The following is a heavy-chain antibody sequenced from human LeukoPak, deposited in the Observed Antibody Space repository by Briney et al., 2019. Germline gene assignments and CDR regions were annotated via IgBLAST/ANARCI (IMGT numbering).Heavy chain of an antibody. Sequence: GGSLRLSCAASGFTFSDSWMSWVRQAPGKGLEWVANMNQDGSAKGYVDSVKGRFTISRDNARDSLYLQMSSLRPEDTAVYYCATYTHWVAGDVWGQGTTVTVSS. CDR1: GFTFSDSW. J-gene: IGHJ6*02. V-gene: IGHV3-7*01. CDR2: MNQDGSAK. CDR3: ATYTHWVAGDV. D-gene: IGHD3-16*01.